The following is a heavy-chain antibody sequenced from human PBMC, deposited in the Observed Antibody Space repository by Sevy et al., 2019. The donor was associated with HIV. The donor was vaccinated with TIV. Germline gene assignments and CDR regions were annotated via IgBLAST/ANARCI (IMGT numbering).Heavy chain of an antibody. CDR1: GGSINSDH. V-gene: IGHV4-59*08. CDR3: ARRNHLDI. J-gene: IGHJ3*02. CDR2: VYYTGGT. Sequence: SETLSLTCTVSGGSINSDHWNWIRQPPGKGLEWIGYVYYTGGTNYIPSLKNRVTISVYRTMNQFSLKLTSVTAADTAVYYCARRNHLDIWGQGTMVTVSS.